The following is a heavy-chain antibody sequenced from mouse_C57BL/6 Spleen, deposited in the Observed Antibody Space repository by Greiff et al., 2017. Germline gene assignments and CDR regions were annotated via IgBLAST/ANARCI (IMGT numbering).Heavy chain of an antibody. CDR1: GYTFTSYW. Sequence: QVQLKQPGAELVRPGSSVKLSCKASGYTFTSYWMDWVKQRPGQGLEWIGNIYPSDSETHYNQKFKDKATLTVDKSSSTAYMQLSSLTSEDSAVYYCARGSCGFDYWGQGTTLTVSA. J-gene: IGHJ2*01. CDR3: ARGSCGFDY. CDR2: IYPSDSET. V-gene: IGHV1-61*01. D-gene: IGHD3-3*01.